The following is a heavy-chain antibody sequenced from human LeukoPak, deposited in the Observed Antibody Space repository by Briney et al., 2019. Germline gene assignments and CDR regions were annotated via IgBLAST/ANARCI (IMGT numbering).Heavy chain of an antibody. CDR1: GASVSGSD. CDR3: ARGRDYTYYYDSSGSGGGDY. V-gene: IGHV4-34*01. J-gene: IGHJ4*02. Sequence: PLETLSLTCAVYGASVSGSDSSWIRQPPGKWLGWIVEINHSGSTNYNPSLKSRVTISVDTSKNQLSLELSSGTAADTAVYYCARGRDYTYYYDSSGSGGGDYWGQGTLVTVSS. D-gene: IGHD3-22*01. CDR2: INHSGST.